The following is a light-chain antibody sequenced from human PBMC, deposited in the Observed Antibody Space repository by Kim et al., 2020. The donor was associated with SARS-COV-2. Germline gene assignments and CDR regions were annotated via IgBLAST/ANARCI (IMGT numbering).Light chain of an antibody. J-gene: IGLJ3*02. V-gene: IGLV1-40*01. Sequence: RSTVSCSATRTNIGAGFGVVWYQQLPGAVPRLLMYGNHSRPSGVPDRFSASTTGTSAALAITGLQAEDEADYYCQSYVSGLSGSVFGGGTQLTVL. CDR3: QSYVSGLSGSV. CDR2: GNH. CDR1: RTNIGAGFG.